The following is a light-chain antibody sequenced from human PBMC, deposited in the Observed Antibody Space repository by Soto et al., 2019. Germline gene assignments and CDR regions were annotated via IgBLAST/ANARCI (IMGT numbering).Light chain of an antibody. CDR2: END. CDR1: SSNIEIFY. CDR3: GTWDNDLSAMV. V-gene: IGLV1-51*02. J-gene: IGLJ3*02. Sequence: SVLTQPPSVSAAPGQKVTISCSGSSSNIEIFYVSWYQQVSGTAPKLLIYENDKRPSEIPDRFSASKSGTSATLGIAGLQTGDEADYYCGTWDNDLSAMVFGGGTKLTVL.